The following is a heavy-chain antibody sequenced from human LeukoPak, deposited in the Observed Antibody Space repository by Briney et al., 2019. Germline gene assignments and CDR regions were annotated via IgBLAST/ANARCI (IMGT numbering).Heavy chain of an antibody. D-gene: IGHD5-18*01. CDR2: IKQDGSDR. J-gene: IGHJ4*02. V-gene: IGHV3-7*03. Sequence: GGSLRLSCVASGFRFSNYWMSWVRQAPGKGLEWVANIKQDGSDRYYVDSVKGRFTISRDNAKNSLYLQMNSLRVEDTAVYYCASLDTAMVFPLFDYWGQGTLVTVSS. CDR3: ASLDTAMVFPLFDY. CDR1: GFRFSNYW.